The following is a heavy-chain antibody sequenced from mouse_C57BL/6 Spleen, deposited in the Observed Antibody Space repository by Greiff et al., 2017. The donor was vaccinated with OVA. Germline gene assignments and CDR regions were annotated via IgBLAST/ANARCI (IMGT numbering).Heavy chain of an antibody. CDR3: ARDLVKGFAY. CDR2: IYPGDGDT. J-gene: IGHJ3*01. Sequence: QVQLQQSGPELVKPGASVKISCKASGYAFSSSWMNWVKQRPGKGLEWIGRIYPGDGDTNYNGKFKGKATLTADKSSSTAYMQLRSLTSEDSAVYFCARDLVKGFAYWGQGTLVTVSA. CDR1: GYAFSSSW. V-gene: IGHV1-82*01.